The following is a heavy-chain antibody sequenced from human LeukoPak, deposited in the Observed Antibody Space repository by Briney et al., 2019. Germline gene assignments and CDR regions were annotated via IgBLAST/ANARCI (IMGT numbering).Heavy chain of an antibody. V-gene: IGHV1-24*01. D-gene: IGHD5-12*01. CDR3: ATGGGYSGDDYEYYFDY. CDR1: GYTLTELS. J-gene: IGHJ4*02. Sequence: GASVKVSCKVSGYTLTELSMHWVRQAPGKGLEWMGGFDPEDGETIYAQKFQGRVTMTEDTSTDTAYMELNSLRSEDTAVYYCATGGGYSGDDYEYYFDYWGQGTLVTVSS. CDR2: FDPEDGET.